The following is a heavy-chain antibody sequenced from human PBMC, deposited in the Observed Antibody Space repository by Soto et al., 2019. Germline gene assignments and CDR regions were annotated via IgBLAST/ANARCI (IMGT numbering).Heavy chain of an antibody. CDR1: GGSISSGGYY. V-gene: IGHV4-31*03. J-gene: IGHJ6*02. CDR3: ARGQVYYYDSSGYPLYYGMDV. Sequence: SETLSLTCTVSGGSISSGGYYWSWIRQHPGKGLEWIGYIYYSGSTYYNPSLKSRVTISVDTSKNQFSLKLSSVTAADTAVYYCARGQVYYYDSSGYPLYYGMDVWGQGTTGTVS. D-gene: IGHD3-22*01. CDR2: IYYSGST.